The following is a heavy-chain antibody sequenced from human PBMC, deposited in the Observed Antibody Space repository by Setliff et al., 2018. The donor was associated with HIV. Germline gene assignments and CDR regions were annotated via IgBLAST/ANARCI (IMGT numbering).Heavy chain of an antibody. CDR1: GYTFTSYD. CDR2: MNPNSGNT. J-gene: IGHJ6*03. CDR3: ARARRDSYDRGRRSHYYIDV. D-gene: IGHD3-22*01. Sequence: GASVKVSCKPSGYTFTSYDINWVRQATGQGLEWMGWMNPNSGNTGYAQKFQGRVTMTRDTSISTAYMELNNLKFEDTAVYYCARARRDSYDRGRRSHYYIDVWGKGTTVTVSS. V-gene: IGHV1-8*02.